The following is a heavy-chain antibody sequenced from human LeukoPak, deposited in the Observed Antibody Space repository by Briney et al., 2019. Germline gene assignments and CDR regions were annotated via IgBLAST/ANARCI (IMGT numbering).Heavy chain of an antibody. J-gene: IGHJ4*02. D-gene: IGHD1-26*01. Sequence: GESLKISGKGSGYSFTSYLIGGVRQMPGKGLEWMGIIYPGDSDTRYSPSFQGQVTISADKSISTAYLQGSSLKASDTAMYYCARHIIGGSYYGALRYFDYWGQGTLVTVSP. CDR1: GYSFTSYL. CDR2: IYPGDSDT. CDR3: ARHIIGGSYYGALRYFDY. V-gene: IGHV5-51*01.